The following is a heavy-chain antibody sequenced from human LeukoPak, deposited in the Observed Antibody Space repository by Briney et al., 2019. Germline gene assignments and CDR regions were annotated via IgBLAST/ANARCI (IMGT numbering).Heavy chain of an antibody. CDR3: ARGGYSYAVDY. D-gene: IGHD5-18*01. Sequence: GGSLRLSCAASGFTFSSYAMHWVRQAPGKGLEYVSAISSNGGSTYYANSVKGRFTISRNNSKNTLYLQMGSLRAEDMAVYYCARGGYSYAVDYWGQGTLVTVSS. V-gene: IGHV3-64*01. CDR1: GFTFSSYA. J-gene: IGHJ4*02. CDR2: ISSNGGST.